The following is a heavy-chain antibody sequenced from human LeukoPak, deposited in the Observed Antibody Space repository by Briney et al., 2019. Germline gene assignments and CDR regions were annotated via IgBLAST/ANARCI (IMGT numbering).Heavy chain of an antibody. D-gene: IGHD3-3*01. V-gene: IGHV1-69*06. CDR1: GYSFIDYY. CDR2: IIPIFGAA. J-gene: IGHJ5*02. Sequence: ASVKVSCKTSGYSFIDYYIHWVRQAPGQGLEWMGGIIPIFGAANYAQKFQGRVTITADKSTSTAYMELSSLRSEDTAVYYCARWRGNWFDPWGQGTLVTVSS. CDR3: ARWRGNWFDP.